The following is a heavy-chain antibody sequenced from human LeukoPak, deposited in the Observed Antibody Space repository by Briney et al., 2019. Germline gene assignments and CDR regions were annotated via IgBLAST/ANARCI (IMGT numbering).Heavy chain of an antibody. D-gene: IGHD4-17*01. Sequence: PGGSLKLSCAASGFTLSGSAMHWVRQASGRGLEWVGRIRSKAKSYATAYVASVKGGFSVSRDDSKNTAYLQMNSLKTGDTGVYYCTRADDYDDYERHFQDWGQGTLVTVSS. CDR3: TRADDYDDYERHFQD. J-gene: IGHJ1*01. V-gene: IGHV3-73*01. CDR1: GFTLSGSA. CDR2: IRSKAKSYAT.